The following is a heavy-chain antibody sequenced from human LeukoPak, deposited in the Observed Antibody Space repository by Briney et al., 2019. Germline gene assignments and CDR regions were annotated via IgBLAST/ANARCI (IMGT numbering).Heavy chain of an antibody. Sequence: ASVKVSCKASGGTFSSYAISWVRQAPGQGLEWMGRIIPILGIANYAQKFQGRVTITADKSPRTGYMERRSLRSEGTAVYYCAREDVYNNDNGGEGTLVTVSS. CDR1: GGTFSSYA. CDR2: IIPILGIA. V-gene: IGHV1-69*04. CDR3: AREDVYNNDN. D-gene: IGHD3-10*01. J-gene: IGHJ4*02.